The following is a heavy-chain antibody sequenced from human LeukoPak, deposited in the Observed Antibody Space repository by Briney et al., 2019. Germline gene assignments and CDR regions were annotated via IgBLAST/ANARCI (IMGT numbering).Heavy chain of an antibody. V-gene: IGHV4-59*08. CDR3: ARLRYDSSGYWTDY. CDR1: GGSISGYY. J-gene: IGHJ4*02. Sequence: ETLSLTCTVSGGSISGYYWSWIRQSPGKGLEWIESMYYSGSTNYNPSLKSRVTISVDTSMNQFSLKLSSVTAADTAVYYCARLRYDSSGYWTDYWGQGTLVTVSS. D-gene: IGHD3-22*01. CDR2: MYYSGST.